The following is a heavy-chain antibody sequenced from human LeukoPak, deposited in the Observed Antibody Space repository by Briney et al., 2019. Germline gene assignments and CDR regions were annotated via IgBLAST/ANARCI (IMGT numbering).Heavy chain of an antibody. D-gene: IGHD5-12*01. V-gene: IGHV4-38-2*02. CDR1: GYSISSGYY. J-gene: IGHJ5*02. CDR2: IYHSGST. Sequence: PSETLSLTCTVSGYSISSGYYWGWIRQPPGKGLEWIGSIYHSGSTYYNPSLKSRVTISVDTSKNQFSLKLSSVTAADTAVYYCAREGRGYSGYDLLDWFDPWGQGTLVTVSS. CDR3: AREGRGYSGYDLLDWFDP.